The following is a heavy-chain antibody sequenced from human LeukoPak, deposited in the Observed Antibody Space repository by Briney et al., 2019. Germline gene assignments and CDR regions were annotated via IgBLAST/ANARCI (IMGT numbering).Heavy chain of an antibody. D-gene: IGHD6-6*01. CDR1: GFTFSSHA. CDR3: AKDKEYSSSKFDY. J-gene: IGHJ4*02. Sequence: PGGSLRLSCAASGFTFSSHAMSWVRQAPGKGLEWVSAISDSGDSTYYADSVKGRFTISRDNSKNTLYLQMNSLRAEDTAVYYCAKDKEYSSSKFDYWGQGTLVTVSS. CDR2: ISDSGDST. V-gene: IGHV3-23*01.